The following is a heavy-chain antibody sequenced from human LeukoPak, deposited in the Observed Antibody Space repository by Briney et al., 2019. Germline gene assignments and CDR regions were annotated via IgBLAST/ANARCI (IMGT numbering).Heavy chain of an antibody. CDR2: ISGSGSTT. Sequence: GGSLRLSCAASGFTFSSYAMNWVRQAPEKGLEWVSAISGSGSTTYYADSVKGRFTISRDNSKNTLFLQMNSLTAEDTAIYSCARPRLEYCSGGSCFDAFDIWGQGTMVTVSS. D-gene: IGHD2-15*01. J-gene: IGHJ3*02. CDR1: GFTFSSYA. V-gene: IGHV3-23*01. CDR3: ARPRLEYCSGGSCFDAFDI.